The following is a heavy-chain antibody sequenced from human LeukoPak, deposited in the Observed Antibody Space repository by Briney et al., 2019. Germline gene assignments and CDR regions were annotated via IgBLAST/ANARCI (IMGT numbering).Heavy chain of an antibody. Sequence: SQTLSLTCAISGDSVSSNSAAWNWIRQSPSRGLEWLGRTYYRSKWYNDYAVSVKSRITINPDTSKNQFSLQLNSVTPEDTAVYYCARGAYYYDSSGVYYFDYWGQGTLVTVSS. CDR2: TYYRSKWYN. J-gene: IGHJ4*02. D-gene: IGHD3-22*01. V-gene: IGHV6-1*01. CDR1: GDSVSSNSAA. CDR3: ARGAYYYDSSGVYYFDY.